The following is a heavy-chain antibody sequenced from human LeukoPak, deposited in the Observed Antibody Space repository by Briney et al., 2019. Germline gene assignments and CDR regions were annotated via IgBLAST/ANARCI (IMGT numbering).Heavy chain of an antibody. CDR1: GGTFSSYA. CDR3: ARARDGYSPYFDY. V-gene: IGHV1-69*04. J-gene: IGHJ4*02. CDR2: IIPILGIA. Sequence: SVKVSCTASGGTFSSYAISWVRQAPGQGLEWMGRIIPILGIANYAQKFQGRVTITADKSTSTAYMELSSLRSEDTAVYYCARARDGYSPYFDYWGQGTLVTVSS. D-gene: IGHD5-24*01.